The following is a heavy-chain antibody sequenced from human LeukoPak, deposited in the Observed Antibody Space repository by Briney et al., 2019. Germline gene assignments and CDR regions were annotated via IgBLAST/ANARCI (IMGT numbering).Heavy chain of an antibody. CDR3: ARDLRGPNWFDP. D-gene: IGHD3-16*01. J-gene: IGHJ5*02. Sequence: PSETLSLTCTVSGGSISSSSYYWGWIRQPPGKGLEWIGSIYYSGSTYYNPSLKSRVTISVDTSKNQFSLKLSSVTAADTAVYYCARDLRGPNWFDPWGQGTLVTVSS. V-gene: IGHV4-39*07. CDR2: IYYSGST. CDR1: GGSISSSSYY.